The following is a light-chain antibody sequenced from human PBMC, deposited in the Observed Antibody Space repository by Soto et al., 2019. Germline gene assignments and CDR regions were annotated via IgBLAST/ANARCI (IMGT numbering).Light chain of an antibody. V-gene: IGLV1-44*01. CDR3: AAWDDSLNGQV. J-gene: IGLJ1*01. CDR2: RNN. Sequence: QSVLTQPPSASGAPGQRVTISCSGSSSNIGGNAVNWYQQLPGTAPRLLIYRNNQRPSGVPDRFSGSKSGTSASLAITGLQSEDEADYYCAAWDDSLNGQVFGTGTQLTVL. CDR1: SSNIGGNA.